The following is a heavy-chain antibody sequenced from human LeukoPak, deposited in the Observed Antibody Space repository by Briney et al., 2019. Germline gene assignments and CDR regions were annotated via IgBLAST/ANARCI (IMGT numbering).Heavy chain of an antibody. CDR2: IYHSGST. Sequence: SETLSLTCTVSGGSISSYYWSWIRQPPGKGLEWIGSIYHSGSTYYNPSLKSRVTISVDTSKNQFSLKLSSVTAADTAVYYCARAPPPDYDSSGYYRFDYWGQGTLVTVSS. D-gene: IGHD3-22*01. J-gene: IGHJ4*02. CDR3: ARAPPPDYDSSGYYRFDY. CDR1: GGSISSYY. V-gene: IGHV4-38-2*02.